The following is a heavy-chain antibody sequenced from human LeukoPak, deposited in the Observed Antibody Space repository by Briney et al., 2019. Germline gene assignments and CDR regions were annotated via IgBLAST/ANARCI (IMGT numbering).Heavy chain of an antibody. J-gene: IGHJ6*02. CDR2: INSDGSST. CDR1: GFTFSSYW. V-gene: IGHV3-74*01. CDR3: ARDFPNYDILTGRGGYGMDV. Sequence: GGSLRLSCAASGFTFSSYWMHWVRQAPGKGLVWVSRINSDGSSTSYADSVKGRFTISRDNAKNTLYLQMNRLIAEDTAVYYCARDFPNYDILTGRGGYGMDVWGQGTTVTVSS. D-gene: IGHD3-9*01.